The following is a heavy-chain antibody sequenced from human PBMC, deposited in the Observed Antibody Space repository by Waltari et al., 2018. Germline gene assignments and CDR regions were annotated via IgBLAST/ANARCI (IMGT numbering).Heavy chain of an antibody. D-gene: IGHD1-26*01. CDR2: IYYSGST. J-gene: IGHJ3*02. V-gene: IGHV4-59*01. Sequence: QVQLQESGPGLVKPSETLSLTCTVSGGSISSYYWSWIRQPPGKGLEWIGYIYYSGSTNSNPSLKSRVTISVDTSKNQFSLKLSSVTAADTAVYYCARDGRSGSYFDAFDIWGQGTMVTVSS. CDR1: GGSISSYY. CDR3: ARDGRSGSYFDAFDI.